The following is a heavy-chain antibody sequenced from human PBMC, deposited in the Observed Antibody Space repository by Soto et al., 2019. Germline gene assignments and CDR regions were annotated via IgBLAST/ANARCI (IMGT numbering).Heavy chain of an antibody. D-gene: IGHD6-13*01. CDR3: ARHEIAAAGYYYGMDV. Sequence: PGASLKVSCKGSGYSFTSYWIGWVRQMPGKGLEWMGIIYPGDSDTRYSPSFQGQVTISADKSISTAYLQWSSLKASDTAMYYCARHEIAAAGYYYGMDVWGQGTTVTVSS. V-gene: IGHV5-51*01. J-gene: IGHJ6*02. CDR2: IYPGDSDT. CDR1: GYSFTSYW.